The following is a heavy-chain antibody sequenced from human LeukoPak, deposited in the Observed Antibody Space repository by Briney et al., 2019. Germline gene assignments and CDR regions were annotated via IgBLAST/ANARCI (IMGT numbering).Heavy chain of an antibody. V-gene: IGHV4-34*01. CDR2: INHSGST. CDR3: ARGYDSTIDY. CDR1: GFTFSSYV. D-gene: IGHD2/OR15-2a*01. Sequence: PGGSLRLSCAASGFTFSSYVMHWVRQPPGKGLEWIGEINHSGSTNYNPSLKSRVTISVDTSKNQFSLKLSSVTAADTAVYYCARGYDSTIDYWGQGTLVTVSS. J-gene: IGHJ4*02.